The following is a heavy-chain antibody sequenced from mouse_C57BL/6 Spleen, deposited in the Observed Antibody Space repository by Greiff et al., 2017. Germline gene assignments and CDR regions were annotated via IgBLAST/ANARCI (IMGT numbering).Heavy chain of an antibody. V-gene: IGHV2-6*01. Sequence: VKLVESGPGLVAPSQSLSITCTVSGFSLTSYGLDWVRQSPGKGLEWLGVIWGVGSTNYNSALKSRLSISKDNSKSQVFLKMNSLQTDDTAMYYCARYSNGAMDYWGQGTSVTVSS. D-gene: IGHD2-5*01. CDR3: ARYSNGAMDY. CDR2: IWGVGST. J-gene: IGHJ4*01. CDR1: GFSLTSYG.